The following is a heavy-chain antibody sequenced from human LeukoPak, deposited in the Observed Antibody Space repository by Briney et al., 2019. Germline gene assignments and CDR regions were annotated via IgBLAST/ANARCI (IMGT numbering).Heavy chain of an antibody. CDR1: GYTFTGYY. D-gene: IGHD3-22*01. CDR2: INPNSGVT. J-gene: IGHJ4*02. Sequence: ASVKVSCKASGYTFTGYYMHCVRQAPGQGLEWMGWINPNSGVTNYAQKFQRRVTMTRDTSISTAYMELSRLRSDDTAVYYCARVPPTPYDNYYFDYWGQGTLVTVSS. CDR3: ARVPPTPYDNYYFDY. V-gene: IGHV1-2*02.